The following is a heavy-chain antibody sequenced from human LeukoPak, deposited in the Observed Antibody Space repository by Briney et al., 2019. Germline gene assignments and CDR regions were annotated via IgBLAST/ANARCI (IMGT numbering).Heavy chain of an antibody. D-gene: IGHD2-15*01. V-gene: IGHV4-39*07. CDR1: GGSISSSSYY. CDR2: IYYSGST. Sequence: PSETLSLTCTVSGGSISSSSYYWGWIRQPPGKGLEWIGSIYYSGSTYYNPSLKSRVTISVDTSKNQFSLKLSSVTAADTAVYYCARGDIVVVVADKLEYWYFDLWGRGTLVTVSS. J-gene: IGHJ2*01. CDR3: ARGDIVVVVADKLEYWYFDL.